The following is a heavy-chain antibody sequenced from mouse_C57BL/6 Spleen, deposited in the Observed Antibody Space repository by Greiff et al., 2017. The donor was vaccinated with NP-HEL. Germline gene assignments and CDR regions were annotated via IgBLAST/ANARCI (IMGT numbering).Heavy chain of an antibody. V-gene: IGHV1-9*01. J-gene: IGHJ3*01. CDR1: GYTFTGYW. CDR2: ILPGGGST. CDR3: ARYGSSDEGGFAY. D-gene: IGHD1-1*01. Sequence: VQLQQSGAELMKPGASVKLSCKATGYTFTGYWIEWVKQRPGNGLEWIGAILPGGGSTNYNEKFKGKATFTADTSSNTAYMQLSSLTTEDSAIXYCARYGSSDEGGFAYWGQGTLVTVSA.